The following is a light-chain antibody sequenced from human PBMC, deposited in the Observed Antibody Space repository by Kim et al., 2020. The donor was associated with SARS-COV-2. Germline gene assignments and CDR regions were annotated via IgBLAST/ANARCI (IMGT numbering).Light chain of an antibody. CDR2: YDS. CDR3: QVWDSSSDHPRVV. V-gene: IGLV3-21*04. Sequence: GKTARITCGGNNIGSKSVHWYQQKPGQAPVLVIYYDSDRPSGILERFSGSNSGNTATLTISRVEAGDEADYYCQVWDSSSDHPRVVFGGGTQLTVL. J-gene: IGLJ2*01. CDR1: NIGSKS.